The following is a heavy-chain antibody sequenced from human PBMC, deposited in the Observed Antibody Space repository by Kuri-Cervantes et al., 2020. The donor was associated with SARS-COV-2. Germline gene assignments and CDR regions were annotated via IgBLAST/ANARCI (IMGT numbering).Heavy chain of an antibody. V-gene: IGHV3-30-3*01. J-gene: IGHJ4*02. Sequence: GESLKISCAAFGFTFSSYAMHWVRQAPGKGLEWVAVISYDGSNRYYADSVKGRFTISRDNSKNTLYLQMNSLRAEDTAVYYCARSIVVVPAPFDYWGQGTLVTVSS. CDR3: ARSIVVVPAPFDY. D-gene: IGHD2-2*01. CDR1: GFTFSSYA. CDR2: ISYDGSNR.